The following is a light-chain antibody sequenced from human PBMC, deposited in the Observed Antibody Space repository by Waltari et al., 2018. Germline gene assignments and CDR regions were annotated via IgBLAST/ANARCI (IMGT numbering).Light chain of an antibody. CDR3: QQYDNLPV. Sequence: DIQMTQSPSSLSASVGDRVTITCQASQDISNYLNWYQQKPGKAPKLLIYEASNLETGVPSRFSGSGAGTDFTFTISSLQPEDIATYYCQQYDNLPVFGPGTKVDIK. J-gene: IGKJ3*01. CDR2: EAS. CDR1: QDISNY. V-gene: IGKV1-33*01.